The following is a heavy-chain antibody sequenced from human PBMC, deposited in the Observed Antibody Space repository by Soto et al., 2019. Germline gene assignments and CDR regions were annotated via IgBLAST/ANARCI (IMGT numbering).Heavy chain of an antibody. Sequence: GESLKISCRGSGYSFTSYWIGWVRQMPVQGLEWMGIVFPGDSDTKYSPSFQGQVTISADKSINTAYLQWSGLRASDTAMYYCARHYSTSSPDYWGQGTLVTVSS. V-gene: IGHV5-51*01. CDR2: VFPGDSDT. CDR1: GYSFTSYW. D-gene: IGHD6-6*01. CDR3: ARHYSTSSPDY. J-gene: IGHJ4*02.